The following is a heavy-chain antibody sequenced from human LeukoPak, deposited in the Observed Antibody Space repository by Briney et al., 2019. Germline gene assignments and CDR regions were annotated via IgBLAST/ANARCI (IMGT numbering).Heavy chain of an antibody. D-gene: IGHD3-22*01. Sequence: GGSLRLSCAASGFTFSSYWMSWVRQAPGKGLEWGANIKQNGSEKYYVDSVKGRFTISRDNAKNSLYLQMNSLRAEDTAVYYCARGRDSSGYYSQAYYYYYMDVWGKGTTVTVSS. CDR1: GFTFSSYW. CDR2: IKQNGSEK. J-gene: IGHJ6*03. V-gene: IGHV3-7*04. CDR3: ARGRDSSGYYSQAYYYYYMDV.